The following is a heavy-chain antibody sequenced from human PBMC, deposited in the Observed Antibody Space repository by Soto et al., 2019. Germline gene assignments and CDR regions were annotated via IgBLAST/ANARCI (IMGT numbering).Heavy chain of an antibody. Sequence: SETLSLTCTVSGGSISSSSYYWGWIRQPPGKGLEWIGYYTGSPKYNPSLKSRVTISVDTSKNQFSLKLTSVTAADTAVYYCATGDVYFDYWGQGTLVTVSS. V-gene: IGHV4-39*07. D-gene: IGHD2-21*02. J-gene: IGHJ4*02. CDR1: GGSISSSSYY. CDR2: YTGSP. CDR3: ATGDVYFDY.